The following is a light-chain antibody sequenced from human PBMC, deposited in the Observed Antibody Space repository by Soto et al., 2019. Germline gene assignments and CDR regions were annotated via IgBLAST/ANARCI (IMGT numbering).Light chain of an antibody. CDR1: QAISTW. CDR3: QQANSFPRT. V-gene: IGKV1D-12*01. Sequence: DIQMTQSPSSVSASVGDRVTITCRASQAISTWLAWYQQNPGKAPKLLIYSASNLQSGVPSRFSGSGSGTDFTLTISSLQPEDFATYDCQQANSFPRTFGQVTKVEIK. CDR2: SAS. J-gene: IGKJ1*01.